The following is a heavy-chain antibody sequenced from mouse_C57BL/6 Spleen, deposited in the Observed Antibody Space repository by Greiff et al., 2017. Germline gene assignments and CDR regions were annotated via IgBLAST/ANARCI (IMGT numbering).Heavy chain of an antibody. CDR2: IDPANGNT. J-gene: IGHJ3*01. V-gene: IGHV14-3*01. D-gene: IGHD3-2*02. CDR1: GFNIKNTY. CDR3: ARSDGSGPNWFAY. Sequence: VQLQQSVAELVRPGASVKLSCTASGFNIKNTYMHWVKQGPEQGLEWIGRIDPANGNTKYAPKFQGKATITADTSSNTAYLQLSSLTSEDTAIYYCARSDGSGPNWFAYWGQGTLVTVSA.